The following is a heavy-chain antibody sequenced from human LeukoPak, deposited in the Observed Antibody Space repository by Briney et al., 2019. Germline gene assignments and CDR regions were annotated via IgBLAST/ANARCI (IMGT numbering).Heavy chain of an antibody. Sequence: ASVKVSCKASGYTLSSYDMHWVRQAPGQGLERMAIINPSAGSTDYARKFQGRVTVTRDTSTSTVYMELSSLTSEDTAVYYCARVPNWRYYLDYWGQGTLVTVSS. CDR3: ARVPNWRYYLDY. CDR1: GYTLSSYD. D-gene: IGHD2-8*01. J-gene: IGHJ4*02. V-gene: IGHV1-46*01. CDR2: INPSAGST.